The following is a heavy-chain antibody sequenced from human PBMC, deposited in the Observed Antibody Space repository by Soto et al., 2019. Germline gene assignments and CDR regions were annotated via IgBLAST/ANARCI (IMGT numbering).Heavy chain of an antibody. D-gene: IGHD3-22*01. CDR1: GGSISDVYY. CDR2: ISDSGST. CDR3: ARRDRSGFSYWLDT. V-gene: IGHV4-31*03. J-gene: IGHJ5*02. Sequence: SETLSLTCTVSGGSISDVYYWSWIRQQPGKGLEWIGSISDSGSTSYNPSLKSRLTISVDTSKNQFSLNLRSVTAADTAVYYCARRDRSGFSYWLDTWGQGTLVTVSS.